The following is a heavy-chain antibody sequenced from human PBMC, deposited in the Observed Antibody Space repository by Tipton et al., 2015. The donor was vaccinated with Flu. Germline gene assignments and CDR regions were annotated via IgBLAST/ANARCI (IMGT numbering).Heavy chain of an antibody. J-gene: IGHJ4*02. CDR1: GGSISSGNW. V-gene: IGHV4-4*02. D-gene: IGHD3-10*01. CDR2: IFHSGST. CDR3: ARSTYYYGSGSSDY. Sequence: TLSLTCAVSGGSISSGNWWSWVRQPPGKGLEWIGEIFHSGSTNYSPSLKSRVTISVVKSKNQFSQRLSSVTAADTAVYYCARSTYYYGSGSSDYWGQGTLVTVSS.